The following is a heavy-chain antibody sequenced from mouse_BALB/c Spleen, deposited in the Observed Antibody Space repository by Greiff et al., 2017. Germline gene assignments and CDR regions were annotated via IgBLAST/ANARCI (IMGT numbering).Heavy chain of an antibody. CDR3: ARAAQSNWFAF. CDR1: GYTFTSYW. J-gene: IGHJ3*01. D-gene: IGHD3-2*02. CDR2: INHSTGYT. V-gene: IGHV1-7*01. Sequence: VQLQQSGAELAKPGASVKMSCKASGYTFTSYWMHWVKQRPGQGPEWIGDINHSTGYTEYNQKFKDKATSTADKSSSTAYTQLGSLTSEDSAVYYCARAAQSNWFAFWGQGTLVTVSA.